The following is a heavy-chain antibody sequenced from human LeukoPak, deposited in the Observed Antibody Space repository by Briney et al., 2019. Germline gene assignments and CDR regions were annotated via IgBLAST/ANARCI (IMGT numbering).Heavy chain of an antibody. J-gene: IGHJ4*02. CDR1: GFTFSTYA. Sequence: GGSLRLSCAASGFTFSTYAMTWVRQAPGKGLEWVSAISGSGGSTYYADSVKGRFTISRDNSKNTLYLQMNSLSAEDTAVYYYAKDSTWIQLWFAYWGQGTLVTVSS. CDR3: AKDSTWIQLWFAY. D-gene: IGHD5-18*01. V-gene: IGHV3-23*01. CDR2: ISGSGGST.